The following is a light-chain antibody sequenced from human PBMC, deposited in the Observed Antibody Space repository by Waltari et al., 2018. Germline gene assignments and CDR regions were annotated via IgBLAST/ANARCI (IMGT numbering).Light chain of an antibody. CDR2: AAS. V-gene: IGKV3-15*01. Sequence: EIVMTQSPATLSVSPGERAALSCRASQSVSSNLAWYQQRPGQAPRLLIYAASTRATGIPGRFSGSGSGTEFTLTISSLQSEDFAVYYGQQYHAWPPLTFGGGTKVEIK. CDR1: QSVSSN. J-gene: IGKJ4*01. CDR3: QQYHAWPPLT.